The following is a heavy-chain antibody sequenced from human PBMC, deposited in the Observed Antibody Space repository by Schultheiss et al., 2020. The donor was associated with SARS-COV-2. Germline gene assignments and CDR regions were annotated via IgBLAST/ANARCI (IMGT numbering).Heavy chain of an antibody. CDR2: ISSNGGST. CDR1: GFTFSSYA. CDR3: ARELEYSSSQTDY. Sequence: GGSLRLSCSASGFTFSSYAMHWVRQAPGKGLEYVSAISSNGGSTYYADSVKGRFTISRDNAKNSLYLQMNSLRAEDTAVYYCARELEYSSSQTDYWGQGTLVTVSS. J-gene: IGHJ4*02. V-gene: IGHV3-64*04. D-gene: IGHD6-6*01.